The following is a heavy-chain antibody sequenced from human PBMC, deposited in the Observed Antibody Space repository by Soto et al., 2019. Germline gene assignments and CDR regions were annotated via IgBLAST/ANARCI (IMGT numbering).Heavy chain of an antibody. Sequence: QVQLVESGGGVVQPGRSLRLSCAASGFTFSSYGMHWVRQAPGKGLEWVAVIWYDGSNKYYADSVKGRFTISRDNSKNTLYLKMNSLRAEDTAVYYCAREGFRTVDAFDIWGQGTMVTVSS. CDR2: IWYDGSNK. CDR3: AREGFRTVDAFDI. J-gene: IGHJ3*02. V-gene: IGHV3-33*01. D-gene: IGHD2-15*01. CDR1: GFTFSSYG.